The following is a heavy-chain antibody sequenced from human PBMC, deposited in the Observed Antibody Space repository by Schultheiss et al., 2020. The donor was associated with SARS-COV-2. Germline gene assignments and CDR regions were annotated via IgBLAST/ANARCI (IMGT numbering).Heavy chain of an antibody. V-gene: IGHV4-61*01. D-gene: IGHD3-3*01. CDR2: IYTSGST. CDR3: ARGRRAISKLAPNWFDP. Sequence: SETLSLTCTVSGGSVSSGSYYWSWIRQPPGKGLEWIGYIYTSGSTNYNPSLKSRVTMSVDTSKNQFSLKLSSVTAADTAVYYCARGRRAISKLAPNWFDPWGQGTLVTVSS. CDR1: GGSVSSGSYY. J-gene: IGHJ5*02.